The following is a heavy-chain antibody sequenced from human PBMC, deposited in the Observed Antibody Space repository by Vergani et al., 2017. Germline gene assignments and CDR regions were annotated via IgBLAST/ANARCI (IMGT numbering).Heavy chain of an antibody. CDR2: IYTSGST. CDR1: GGSISSYY. D-gene: IGHD6-6*01. V-gene: IGHV4-4*07. J-gene: IGHJ3*02. Sequence: QLQLQESGPGLVKPSETLSLTCTVSGGSISSYYWSWIRQPAGKGLEWIGRIYTSGSTNYNPSLKSRVTMSVDTSKNQFSLKLSSVTAADTAVYYCARGLRYSSSSKVAFDIWGQGTMVTVSS. CDR3: ARGLRYSSSSKVAFDI.